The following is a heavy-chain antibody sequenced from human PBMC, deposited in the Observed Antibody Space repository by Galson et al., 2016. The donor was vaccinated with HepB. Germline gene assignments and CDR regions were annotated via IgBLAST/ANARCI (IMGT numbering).Heavy chain of an antibody. CDR2: GYYIGST. D-gene: IGHD1-1*01. J-gene: IGHJ3*02. Sequence: TLSLTCSVSGASISSFYWSWIRQPPGKGLEWIGYGYYIGSTTYNPSLKSRVTISVDTSKNQISLNVTSATAADPAMYYCARITNGNTAHDAFDIWGQGTKVTVSS. CDR1: GASISSFY. CDR3: ARITNGNTAHDAFDI. V-gene: IGHV4-59*01.